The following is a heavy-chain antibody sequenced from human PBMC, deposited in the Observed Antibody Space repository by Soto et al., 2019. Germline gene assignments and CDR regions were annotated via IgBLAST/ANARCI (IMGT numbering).Heavy chain of an antibody. J-gene: IGHJ4*02. CDR2: ISSSSSYI. CDR1: GFTFSSYS. V-gene: IGHV3-21*01. Sequence: EVQLVESGGGLVKPGGSLRLSCAASGFTFSSYSMNWVRQAPGKGLEWVSSISSSSSYIYYADSVKGRFTISRDNAKNSLYLQMNSLRAEDTAVYYCARAVAAYYFDYWGQGTLVNVSS. D-gene: IGHD6-25*01. CDR3: ARAVAAYYFDY.